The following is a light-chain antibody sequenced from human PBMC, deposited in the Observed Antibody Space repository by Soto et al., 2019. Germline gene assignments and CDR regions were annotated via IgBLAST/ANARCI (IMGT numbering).Light chain of an antibody. CDR3: SSHSSSSTLVV. Sequence: QSVLSQPASMSGSPGQSITISCTGTSSDVGGYNYVSWYRQYPGKAPKLIIYDVNNRPSEVSNRFFGSKSGNTASLTISGLQAEDEADYYCSSHSSSSTLVVFGGGTKLTVL. J-gene: IGLJ2*01. V-gene: IGLV2-14*03. CDR1: SSDVGGYNY. CDR2: DVN.